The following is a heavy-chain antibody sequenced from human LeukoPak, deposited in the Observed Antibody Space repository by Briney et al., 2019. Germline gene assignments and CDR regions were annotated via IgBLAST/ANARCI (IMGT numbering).Heavy chain of an antibody. Sequence: GRSLRLSCAASGFTFDDYAMHWVRQAPGKGLERVSGISRNSGSIGYADSVKGRFTISRDNAKKSLYLQMNSLRAEDTALYYCAGKGITGTSGWFDPWGQGTLVTVSS. J-gene: IGHJ5*02. CDR2: ISRNSGSI. V-gene: IGHV3-9*01. CDR3: AGKGITGTSGWFDP. D-gene: IGHD1-7*01. CDR1: GFTFDDYA.